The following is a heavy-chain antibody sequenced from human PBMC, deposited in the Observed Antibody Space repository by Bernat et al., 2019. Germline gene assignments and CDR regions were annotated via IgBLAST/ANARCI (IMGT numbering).Heavy chain of an antibody. Sequence: QVQLVQSGAEVKKPGASVKVSCKASGYTFTSYGISWVRQAPGQGLEWMGWISEYNGNTNYAQKLQEKLTMTTDTATSTAYMTLRSLRSTDTAMYCCAGEIIYYDIFTVILGFDYWGKETLVTVSS. CDR3: AGEIIYYDIFTVILGFDY. CDR2: ISEYNGNT. CDR1: GYTFTSYG. J-gene: IGHJ4*02. D-gene: IGHD3-9*01. V-gene: IGHV1-18*01.